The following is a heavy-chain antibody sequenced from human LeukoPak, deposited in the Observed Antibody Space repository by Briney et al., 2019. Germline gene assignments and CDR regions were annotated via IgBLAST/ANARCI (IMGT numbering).Heavy chain of an antibody. D-gene: IGHD3-10*01. CDR2: IFGSGT. Sequence: QPGGSLRVSCAASGFTFSSYAMSWVRQAPGMGLEWVSDIFGSGTYYADSVKGRFTISRDNSENTLYLQMNSLRAEDTATYYCAKGTERYREVSSFDSWGQGTQVTVSS. CDR1: GFTFSSYA. J-gene: IGHJ4*02. V-gene: IGHV3-23*01. CDR3: AKGTERYREVSSFDS.